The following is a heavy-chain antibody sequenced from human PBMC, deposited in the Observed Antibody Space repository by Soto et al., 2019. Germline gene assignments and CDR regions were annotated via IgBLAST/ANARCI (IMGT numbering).Heavy chain of an antibody. D-gene: IGHD6-13*01. J-gene: IGHJ6*02. V-gene: IGHV3-15*01. CDR2: IKSKTDGGTT. CDR3: TTEAAADSYSYYGMDG. Sequence: KPGGSLRLSCAASGFTFSNAWMSWVRQAPGKGLEWVGRIKSKTDGGTTDYAAPVKGRFTISRDDSKNSLYLQMNSLKTEDTAVYYRTTEAAADSYSYYGMDGWGQCTAVTV. CDR1: GFTFSNAW.